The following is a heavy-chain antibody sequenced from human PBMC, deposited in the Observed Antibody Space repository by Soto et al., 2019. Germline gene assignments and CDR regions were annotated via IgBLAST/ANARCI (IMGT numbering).Heavy chain of an antibody. CDR1: GFTFSSHW. V-gene: IGHV3-74*01. D-gene: IGHD3-22*01. CDR2: INSDGSST. J-gene: IGHJ4*02. Sequence: GGSLRLSCAASGFTFSSHWMHWVRQAPGKGLVWVSRINSDGSSTTYADSVKGRFTISRDNAKNTLYLQMNSVRAEDTAVYYCAREVDDSSGYYEDYWGQGTLVTVSS. CDR3: AREVDDSSGYYEDY.